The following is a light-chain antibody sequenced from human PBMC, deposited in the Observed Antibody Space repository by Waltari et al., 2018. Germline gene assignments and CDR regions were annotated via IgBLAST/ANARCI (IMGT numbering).Light chain of an antibody. CDR1: QRISSSF. Sequence: EIVLTQSPGTLSLSPGERATLSCRTSQRISSSFLAWYQQNPGRAPRLLIYGASSRATDIPDRFSGSGSGTDFTLTVSRLEPEDFAVYYCQQYGSSPWTFGQGTKVEI. CDR3: QQYGSSPWT. CDR2: GAS. V-gene: IGKV3-20*01. J-gene: IGKJ1*01.